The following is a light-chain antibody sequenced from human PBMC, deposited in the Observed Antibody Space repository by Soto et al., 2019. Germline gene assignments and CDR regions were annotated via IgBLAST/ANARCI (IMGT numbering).Light chain of an antibody. CDR2: YDD. J-gene: IGLJ2*01. V-gene: IGLV1-36*01. CDR1: SSNIGNNA. Sequence: SVLTQPPSVSEAPRQRVTISCSGSSSNIGNNAVNWYQQLPGKAPKLLIYYDDLLPSGVSDRFSGSKSGTSASLAISGLQSADEADYYCAAWDDSLNGVVFGGGTKVTVL. CDR3: AAWDDSLNGVV.